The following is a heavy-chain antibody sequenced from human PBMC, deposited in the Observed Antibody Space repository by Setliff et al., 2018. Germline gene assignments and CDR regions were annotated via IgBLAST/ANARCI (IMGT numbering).Heavy chain of an antibody. D-gene: IGHD1-26*01. CDR2: INHSGTT. CDR3: ARDNTILGATDH. J-gene: IGHJ5*02. Sequence: SETLSLTCAVYGGSFSDYYWGWVRQSPGKGLDWIGEINHSGTTNYDPSLEGRISISVDTSTNQFSLRLTSLTAADTAVYFCARDNTILGATDHWGQGTLVTVSS. CDR1: GGSFSDYY. V-gene: IGHV4-34*10.